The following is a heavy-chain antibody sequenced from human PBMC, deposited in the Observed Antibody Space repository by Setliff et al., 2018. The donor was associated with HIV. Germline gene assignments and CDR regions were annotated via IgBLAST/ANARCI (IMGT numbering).Heavy chain of an antibody. CDR3: TRDSALESFRPFSYGSSFGMGV. J-gene: IGHJ6*02. Sequence: GGSLRLSCAASGFTISSYWMTWARQAPGKGLEWVANIKQDGSEKDYGDSLKGRFTVSRDNAKNSLFLQMNSLRAEDTAVYYCTRDSALESFRPFSYGSSFGMGVWGQGTTVTVSS. CDR2: IKQDGSEK. D-gene: IGHD5-18*01. CDR1: GFTISSYW. V-gene: IGHV3-7*01.